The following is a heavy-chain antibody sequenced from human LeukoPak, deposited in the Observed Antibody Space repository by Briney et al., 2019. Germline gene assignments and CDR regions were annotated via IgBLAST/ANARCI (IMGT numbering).Heavy chain of an antibody. CDR2: INHSGST. D-gene: IGHD6-6*01. J-gene: IGHJ4*02. Sequence: KPSETLSLTCAVYGGSFSGYYWSWIRQPPGKGLEWIGEINHSGSTNYNPSLKSRVTISVDTSKNQFSLKLSSVTAADTAVYYCARGNIAARPRLLDYWGQGTLVTVSP. CDR1: GGSFSGYY. V-gene: IGHV4-34*01. CDR3: ARGNIAARPRLLDY.